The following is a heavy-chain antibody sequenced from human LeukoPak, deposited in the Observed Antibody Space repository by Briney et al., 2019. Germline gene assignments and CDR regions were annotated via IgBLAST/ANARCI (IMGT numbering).Heavy chain of an antibody. CDR2: INPNSGGT. J-gene: IGHJ4*02. CDR1: GYTFTDSY. V-gene: IGHV1-2*02. Sequence: EASAKVSCKASGYTFTDSYIHWVRQAPGQGLEWMGWINPNSGGTNYAQKFQGRVTMTRDTSISTAYMELTRLRSDDTAVYYCARAVAGYQVPLDYWGQGTLVTVSS. D-gene: IGHD2-2*01. CDR3: ARAVAGYQVPLDY.